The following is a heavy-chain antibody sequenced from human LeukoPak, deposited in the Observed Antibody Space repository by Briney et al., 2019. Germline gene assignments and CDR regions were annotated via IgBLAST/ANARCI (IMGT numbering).Heavy chain of an antibody. J-gene: IGHJ3*02. CDR1: GGSISSYY. Sequence: PSETLSLTCTVSGGSISSYYWSWIRQPPGKGLEWIGYIYYSGSTNYNPSLKSRVTISVDTSKNQFSLKLSSVTAADTAVYYCARASAYARLFDIWGQGTMVIVSS. CDR3: ARASAYARLFDI. CDR2: IYYSGST. D-gene: IGHD3-10*02. V-gene: IGHV4-59*01.